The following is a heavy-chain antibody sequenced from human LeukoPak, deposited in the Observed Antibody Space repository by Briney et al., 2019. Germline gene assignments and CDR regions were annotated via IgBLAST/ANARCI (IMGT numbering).Heavy chain of an antibody. J-gene: IGHJ4*02. Sequence: GGSLRLSRAASGFTFSSYAMSWVRQAPGKGLEWVSAISGSGGSTYYADSVKGRFTISRDNSKNTLYLQMNSLRAEDTAVYYCANSEQWLVVDYWGQGTLVTVSS. CDR1: GFTFSSYA. CDR3: ANSEQWLVVDY. V-gene: IGHV3-23*01. D-gene: IGHD6-19*01. CDR2: ISGSGGST.